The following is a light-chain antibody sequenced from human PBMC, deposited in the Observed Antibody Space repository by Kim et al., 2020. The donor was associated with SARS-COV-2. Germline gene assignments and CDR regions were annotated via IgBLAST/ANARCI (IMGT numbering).Light chain of an antibody. CDR1: QSVSSY. CDR2: DAS. V-gene: IGKV3-11*01. CDR3: QQRSNWPIT. J-gene: IGKJ5*01. Sequence: LTPGERATLSCRASQSVSSYLAWYQQKPGQAPRLLIYDASNRATGIPAKFSGSGSGTDFTLTISSLEPEDFAVYYCQQRSNWPITFGQGTRLEIK.